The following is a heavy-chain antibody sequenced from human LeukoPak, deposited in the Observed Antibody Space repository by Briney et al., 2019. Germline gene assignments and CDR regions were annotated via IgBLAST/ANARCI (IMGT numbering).Heavy chain of an antibody. CDR3: ASTYCYDSSGYYHFDY. V-gene: IGHV4-34*01. CDR1: GGSFSGYY. CDR2: INHSGST. J-gene: IGHJ4*02. Sequence: SETLSLTCAVYGGSFSGYYWSWIRQPPGKGLEWIGEINHSGSTNYNPSLKSRVTISVDTSKNQFSLKLSSVTAADTAVYYCASTYCYDSSGYYHFDYWGQGTLVNVSS. D-gene: IGHD3-22*01.